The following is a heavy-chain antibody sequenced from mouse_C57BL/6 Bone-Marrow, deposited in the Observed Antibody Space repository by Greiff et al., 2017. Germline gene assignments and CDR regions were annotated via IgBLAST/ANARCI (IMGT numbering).Heavy chain of an antibody. J-gene: IGHJ1*03. V-gene: IGHV5-6*01. CDR1: GFTFSSYG. D-gene: IGHD2-3*01. CDR2: ISSGGSYT. CDR3: ARHDGYFGYFDV. Sequence: EVQGVESGGDLVKPGGSLKLSCAASGFTFSSYGMSWVRQTPDKRLEWVATISSGGSYTYYPDSVKGRFTISRYNAKNTLYLQMSSLKSEDTAMYYGARHDGYFGYFDVWGTGTTVTVSS.